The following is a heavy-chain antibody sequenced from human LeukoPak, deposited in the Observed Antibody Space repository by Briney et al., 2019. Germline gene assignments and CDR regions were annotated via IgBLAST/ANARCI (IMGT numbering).Heavy chain of an antibody. D-gene: IGHD1-26*01. Sequence: SETLSLTCTVSGGSISSSSYYWGWIRQPPGKGLEWIGSIYYSGSTYYNPSLKSRVTISVDTSKNQFSLKLSFVTAADTAVYYCARKNSGSYLADYWGQGTLVTVSS. J-gene: IGHJ4*02. CDR3: ARKNSGSYLADY. CDR1: GGSISSSSYY. CDR2: IYYSGST. V-gene: IGHV4-39*07.